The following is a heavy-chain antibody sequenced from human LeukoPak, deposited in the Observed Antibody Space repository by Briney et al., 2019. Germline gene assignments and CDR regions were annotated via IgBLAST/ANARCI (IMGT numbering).Heavy chain of an antibody. Sequence: SETLSLNCTVSGGSISSYYWSWIRHPPGKGLKWIGNIYYSGYTTYSPSLRSRVTISVDTSKNQFALKLSSVTAADTAVYYCARRPVRAPGGYCNGGSCYGGIRFDPWGQGTLVTVSS. CDR3: ARRPVRAPGGYCNGGSCYGGIRFDP. CDR2: IYYSGYT. CDR1: GGSISSYY. V-gene: IGHV4-59*01. D-gene: IGHD2-15*01. J-gene: IGHJ5*02.